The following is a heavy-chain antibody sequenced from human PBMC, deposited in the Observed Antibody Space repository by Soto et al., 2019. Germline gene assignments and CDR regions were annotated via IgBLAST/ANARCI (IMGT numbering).Heavy chain of an antibody. V-gene: IGHV3-15*01. J-gene: IGHJ3*02. CDR2: IKSKTDGGTT. D-gene: IGHD3-3*01. CDR1: GFTFSNAW. CDR3: TKESRFPGTFDI. Sequence: GGSLRLSCVASGFTFSNAWMSWVRQAPGKGLEWVGRIKSKTDGGTTDYAAPVKGRFTISRDDSKNTLYLQMNSLKTEDTAVYYCTKESRFPGTFDIWGQGTMVTVSS.